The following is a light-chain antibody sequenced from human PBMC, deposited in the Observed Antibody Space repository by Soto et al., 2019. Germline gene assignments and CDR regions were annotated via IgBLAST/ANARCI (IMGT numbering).Light chain of an antibody. J-gene: IGKJ5*01. CDR3: QQCGSSPIT. Sequence: EIVVTQSPGTLSLSPGERATLSCTASQSVSSSYLAWYQQKPGQAPRLLIYGASSRATGIPDRFSGSGSGTDFTLTISRLEPEDFAVYYCQQCGSSPITFGQGTRLEIK. CDR1: QSVSSSY. V-gene: IGKV3-20*01. CDR2: GAS.